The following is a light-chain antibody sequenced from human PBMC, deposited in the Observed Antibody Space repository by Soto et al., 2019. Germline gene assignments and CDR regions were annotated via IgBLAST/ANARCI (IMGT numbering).Light chain of an antibody. CDR1: SSDIGTYDH. Sequence: QSALTQPASVSGSPGQSITISCSGTSSDIGTYDHVAWFQQFPSKTPKLMIYSVSNRPSGVSYRFSGSKSGNTASLTISGLQAEDEADYYCISYTVTRSYVFGTGTKVTVL. V-gene: IGLV2-14*01. J-gene: IGLJ1*01. CDR3: ISYTVTRSYV. CDR2: SVS.